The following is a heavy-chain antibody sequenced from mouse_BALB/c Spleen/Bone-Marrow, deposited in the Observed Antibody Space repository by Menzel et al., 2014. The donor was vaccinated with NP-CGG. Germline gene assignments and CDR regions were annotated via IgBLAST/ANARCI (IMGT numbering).Heavy chain of an antibody. CDR3: ARGGGMGY. V-gene: IGHV1-82*01. CDR2: IYPGDGDT. Sequence: VQLQQSGPELVKPGASVKISCKASGYAFSSSWMNWVKQRPGQGLEWIGRIYPGDGDTNYNGKFKGKATLTADKSSSTACMLLSSLTSEDSAIYFCARGGGMGYWGQGTSVTVSS. J-gene: IGHJ4*01. CDR1: GYAFSSSW.